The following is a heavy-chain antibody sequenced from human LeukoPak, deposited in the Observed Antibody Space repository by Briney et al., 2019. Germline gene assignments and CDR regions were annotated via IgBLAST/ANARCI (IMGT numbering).Heavy chain of an antibody. CDR3: ATHWNLDY. CDR2: ISGSSNYI. V-gene: IGHV3-21*01. Sequence: GGSLRLSCAASGXIFSSYWMSWVRQAPGKGLEWVSSISGSSNYIYYADSVKGRFTISRDNAKNSLYLQMNRLRAEDTAVYYCATHWNLDYWGQGTLVTVSS. CDR1: GXIFSSYW. J-gene: IGHJ4*02. D-gene: IGHD1-1*01.